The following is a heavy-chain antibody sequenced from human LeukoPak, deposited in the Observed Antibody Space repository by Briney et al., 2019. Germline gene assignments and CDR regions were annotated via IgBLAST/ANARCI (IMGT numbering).Heavy chain of an antibody. CDR2: IYTSGST. V-gene: IGHV4-61*02. CDR3: AREPIVLVPTALYYCDY. Sequence: SQTLSLTCTVSGGSLSSGIYYWSWIRQPAGKGLEWIGRIYTSGSTNYNPSLKSRVTISVDTSKNQFSLKLSSVTAADTAVYCCAREPIVLVPTALYYCDYWGQGTLVTVSS. D-gene: IGHD2-2*01. CDR1: GGSLSSGIYY. J-gene: IGHJ4*02.